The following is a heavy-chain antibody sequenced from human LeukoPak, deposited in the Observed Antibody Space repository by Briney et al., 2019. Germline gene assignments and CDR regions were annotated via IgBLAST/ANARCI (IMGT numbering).Heavy chain of an antibody. Sequence: ASVKVSCKASGYTFTSYAMHRVRQAPGQRIEWMGWINAGNGNTKYSQEFQGRVTITRDTSASTAYMELSSLRSEDMAVYYCARDGLGAFDIWGQGTMVTVSS. V-gene: IGHV1-3*03. CDR1: GYTFTSYA. J-gene: IGHJ3*02. CDR3: ARDGLGAFDI. CDR2: INAGNGNT.